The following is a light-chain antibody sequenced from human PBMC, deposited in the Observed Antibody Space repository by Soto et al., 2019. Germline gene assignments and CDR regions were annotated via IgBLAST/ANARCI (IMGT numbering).Light chain of an antibody. J-gene: IGLJ1*01. CDR2: DVS. Sequence: QSALTQPRSVSGTPGQSVTISCTGTSSDVGGYNYVSWYQQHPGKAPKVMIYDVSERPSGVPDRFSGSKSGNTASLTISGLQAEDEAYYYCCSYAGSQSYVFGTGTKLTVL. CDR1: SSDVGGYNY. V-gene: IGLV2-11*01. CDR3: CSYAGSQSYV.